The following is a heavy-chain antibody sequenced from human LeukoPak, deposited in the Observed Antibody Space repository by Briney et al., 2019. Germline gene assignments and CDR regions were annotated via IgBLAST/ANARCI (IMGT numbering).Heavy chain of an antibody. Sequence: NPPETLSLTCTVSGGSISPYYWSWIRQPPGKGLEWLGYIYYSGNTDYNPSLKSRVAISVDTSKNQFSLKLSSVTAADTAVYYCARSTGSTMFIDYWGQGTLVTVSS. CDR2: IYYSGNT. V-gene: IGHV4-59*01. D-gene: IGHD3-10*02. CDR1: GGSISPYY. CDR3: ARSTGSTMFIDY. J-gene: IGHJ4*02.